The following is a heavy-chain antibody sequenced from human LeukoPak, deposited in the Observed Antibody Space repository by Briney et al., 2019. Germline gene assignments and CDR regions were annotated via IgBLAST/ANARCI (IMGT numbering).Heavy chain of an antibody. D-gene: IGHD6-19*01. CDR3: ARSNPGYEWLGDAFDI. CDR1: GFNFHDYA. J-gene: IGHJ3*02. Sequence: GGSLRLSCAGSGFNFHDYAMYWARQAPGKVLEWVSGISRNSDSIVYADSVKGRFTISRDNAKNSLYLQMNSLRAEDTAVYYCARSNPGYEWLGDAFDIWGQGTMVTVSS. V-gene: IGHV3-9*01. CDR2: ISRNSDSI.